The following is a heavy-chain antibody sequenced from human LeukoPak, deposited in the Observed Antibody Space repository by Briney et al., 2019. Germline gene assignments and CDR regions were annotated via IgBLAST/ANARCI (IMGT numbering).Heavy chain of an antibody. CDR2: ISGSGYST. V-gene: IGHV3-23*01. CDR3: ARHAADSSGYRFEY. D-gene: IGHD3-22*01. CDR1: GFTFSSYA. J-gene: IGHJ4*02. Sequence: GGSLRPSCAASGFTFSSYAMSWVRQAPGKGLEWVSTISGSGYSTQYADSVKGRFTVSRDQPKNTLNLEMNSLRAEDTAVYYCARHAADSSGYRFEYWGQGTLVTVSS.